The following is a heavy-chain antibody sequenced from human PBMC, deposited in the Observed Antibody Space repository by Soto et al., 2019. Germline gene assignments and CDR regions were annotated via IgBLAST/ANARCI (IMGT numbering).Heavy chain of an antibody. Sequence: PVGSLRLSCAASGFTVSNTYMTWVRQPPGKGLECVSVIYTAGGTNYADSVKGRFIISRDNSKNTLYLQMNSLRAEDTAVYYCARALQVAKGGFDPWGQGTLVTVSS. CDR2: IYTAGGT. V-gene: IGHV3-53*01. CDR1: GFTVSNTY. J-gene: IGHJ5*02. CDR3: ARALQVAKGGFDP. D-gene: IGHD1-1*01.